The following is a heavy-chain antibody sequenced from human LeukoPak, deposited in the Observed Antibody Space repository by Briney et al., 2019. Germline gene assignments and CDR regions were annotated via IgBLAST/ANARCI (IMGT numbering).Heavy chain of an antibody. CDR2: INSDSTNI. Sequence: GGSLRLSCAASGFTFDHYRMNWVRQAPGKGLEWVSSINSDSTNIYYTDSVKGRFTVSRDNAKNSLYLQMNSLRAEDTAVYYCARLHYDVLTGPFDYWGQGTLVTVSS. J-gene: IGHJ4*02. V-gene: IGHV3-21*01. CDR3: ARLHYDVLTGPFDY. D-gene: IGHD3-9*01. CDR1: GFTFDHYR.